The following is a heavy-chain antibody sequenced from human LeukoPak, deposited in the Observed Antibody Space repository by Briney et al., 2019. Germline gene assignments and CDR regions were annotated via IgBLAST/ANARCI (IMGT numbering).Heavy chain of an antibody. CDR3: EAPATA. CDR1: GFTFSSYS. V-gene: IGHV3-7*01. Sequence: PGGSLRLSCAASGFTFSSYSMNWVRQAPGKGLEWVATVNEGGTAKFYVDSVKGRFTIFRDNTRSSLDLQMNSLTVEDTAMYYCEAPATAWGQGTLVTVSS. CDR2: VNEGGTAK. J-gene: IGHJ5*02.